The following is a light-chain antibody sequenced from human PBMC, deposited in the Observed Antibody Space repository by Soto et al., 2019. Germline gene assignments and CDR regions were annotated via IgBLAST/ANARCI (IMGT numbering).Light chain of an antibody. J-gene: IGKJ1*01. Sequence: DIKMTQSPSTLSGSVGDRVTITCRASQTISSWLAWYQQKPGKAPKLLIYKASTLKSGVPSRFSGSGSGTEFTLTISSLQPDDFATYYCQHYNSYSSWTFGQGTKVDIK. CDR3: QHYNSYSSWT. CDR1: QTISSW. CDR2: KAS. V-gene: IGKV1-5*03.